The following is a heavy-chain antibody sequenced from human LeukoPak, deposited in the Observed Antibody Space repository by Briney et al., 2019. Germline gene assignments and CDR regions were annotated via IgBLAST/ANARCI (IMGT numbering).Heavy chain of an antibody. Sequence: ASVKVPCKASGYTLTGYCMHWVRQAPGQGLEWMGWINPNSGGTNYAQKFQGRVTMTRDTSISTAYMELSRLRSDDTAVYYCARAFQDGYNSYYYYMDVWGKGTTVTISS. CDR3: ARAFQDGYNSYYYYMDV. J-gene: IGHJ6*03. CDR2: INPNSGGT. CDR1: GYTLTGYC. D-gene: IGHD5-24*01. V-gene: IGHV1-2*02.